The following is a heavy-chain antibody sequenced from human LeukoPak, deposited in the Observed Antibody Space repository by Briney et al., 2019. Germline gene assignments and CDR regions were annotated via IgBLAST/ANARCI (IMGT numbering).Heavy chain of an antibody. D-gene: IGHD3-22*01. CDR1: GFTFSSYG. Sequence: PGRSLRLSCAASGFTFSSYGVHWVRQAPGKGLEWVAVISYDGSNKYYADSVKGRFTISRDNSKHTLYLQMNSLRAEDTAVYYCAKAGVDDSSGYYFDYWGQGTLVTVSS. CDR2: ISYDGSNK. V-gene: IGHV3-30*18. J-gene: IGHJ4*02. CDR3: AKAGVDDSSGYYFDY.